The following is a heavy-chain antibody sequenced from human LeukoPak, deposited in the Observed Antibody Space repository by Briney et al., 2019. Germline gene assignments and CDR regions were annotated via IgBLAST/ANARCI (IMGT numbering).Heavy chain of an antibody. D-gene: IGHD6-19*01. CDR1: GYTLTELS. V-gene: IGHV1-2*02. CDR2: INPNSGDT. CDR3: ARDLSEGFDY. Sequence: ASVKVSCKVSGYTLTELSMHWVRQAPGLGLEWMGWINPNSGDTNYAQKFQGRVTMTRDKSISTAYMELSRLRSDDTAVYYCARDLSEGFDYWGQGTLVTVSS. J-gene: IGHJ4*02.